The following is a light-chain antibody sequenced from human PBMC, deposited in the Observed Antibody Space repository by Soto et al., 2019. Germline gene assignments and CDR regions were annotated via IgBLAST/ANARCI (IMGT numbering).Light chain of an antibody. V-gene: IGKV3D-15*01. J-gene: IGKJ5*01. Sequence: EIVMTQSPATLSVSPVVRATLSCRAIQSISDTLAWYQQKPGQAPRLLIYGASSRATGIPDRFSGSGSGTEFTLTISSLEPEDFAVYYCQQRSNWPPLITFGQGTRLEIK. CDR2: GAS. CDR1: QSISDT. CDR3: QQRSNWPPLIT.